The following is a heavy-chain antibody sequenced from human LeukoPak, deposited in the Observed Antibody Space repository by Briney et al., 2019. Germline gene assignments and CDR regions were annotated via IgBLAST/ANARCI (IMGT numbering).Heavy chain of an antibody. CDR2: INHSGST. V-gene: IGHV4-34*01. CDR3: ARDLADSSGWYGDY. Sequence: SETLSLTCAVDGGSFSGYYWSWIRQPPGKGLEWIGEINHSGSTNYNPSLKSRVAISVDTSKNQFSLKLTSVTAADTAVYYCARDLADSSGWYGDYWGQGTLVTVSS. J-gene: IGHJ4*02. CDR1: GGSFSGYY. D-gene: IGHD6-19*01.